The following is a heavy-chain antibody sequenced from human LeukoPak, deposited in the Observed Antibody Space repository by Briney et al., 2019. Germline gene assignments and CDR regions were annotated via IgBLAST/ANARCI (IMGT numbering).Heavy chain of an antibody. CDR3: AKAVVSGSSSLLFFDY. D-gene: IGHD3-22*01. J-gene: IGHJ4*02. V-gene: IGHV3-21*04. CDR2: ISSSSSYI. CDR1: GFTFSSYA. Sequence: PGGSLRLSCAASGFTFSSYAMSWVRQAPGKGLEWVSSISSSSSYIYYADSVKGRFTISRDNAKNSLYLQMNSLRPEDTAVYYCAKAVVSGSSSLLFFDYWGQGILVTVSS.